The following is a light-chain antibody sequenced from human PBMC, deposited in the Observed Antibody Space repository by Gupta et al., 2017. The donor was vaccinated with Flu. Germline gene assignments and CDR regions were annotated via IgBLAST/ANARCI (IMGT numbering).Light chain of an antibody. CDR3: QHYKTYSRT. CDR2: KSS. J-gene: IGKJ1*01. V-gene: IGKV1-5*03. CDR1: QNIDSW. Sequence: DIQTTQSPSPLSASVGDRVTITCRASQNIDSWLAWYQQKPGKAPNLLIYKSSNLESGVPSRFSGSGSGTEFTLTISSLQPDDFATYYCQHYKTYSRTFGQGTKVEI.